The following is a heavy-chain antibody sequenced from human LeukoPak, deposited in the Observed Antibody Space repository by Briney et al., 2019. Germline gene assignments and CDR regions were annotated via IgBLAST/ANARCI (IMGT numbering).Heavy chain of an antibody. CDR1: GYTLTNYA. CDR2: ISGYNGNT. D-gene: IGHD3-10*01. J-gene: IGHJ4*02. Sequence: ASVKVSCKASGYTLTNYAISWVRQAPGQGLEWMGWISGYNGNTNYAQNLQGRVTMTTDTSTSTAYMELRSLRSDDTAVYYCAKDVSTELLPHYFDSWGQGTLVTVSS. V-gene: IGHV1-18*01. CDR3: AKDVSTELLPHYFDS.